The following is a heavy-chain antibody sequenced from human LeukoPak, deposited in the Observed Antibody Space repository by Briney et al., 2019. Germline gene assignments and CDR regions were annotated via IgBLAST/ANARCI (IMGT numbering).Heavy chain of an antibody. CDR2: IRYDGSNK. Sequence: QPGGSLRLPCAASGFTFSSYGMHWVRQAPGKGLEWVAFIRYDGSNKYYADSVKGRFTISRDNSKNTLYLQMNSLRAEDTAVYYCAKDLYYYDSSGYYRFDYWGQGTLVTVSS. V-gene: IGHV3-30*02. CDR3: AKDLYYYDSSGYYRFDY. D-gene: IGHD3-22*01. J-gene: IGHJ4*02. CDR1: GFTFSSYG.